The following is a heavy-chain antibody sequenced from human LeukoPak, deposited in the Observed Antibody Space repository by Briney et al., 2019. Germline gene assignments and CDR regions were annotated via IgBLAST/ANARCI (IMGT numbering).Heavy chain of an antibody. CDR2: ISGSGGST. Sequence: GGSLRLSCAASGFTLSSYAMSWVRQAPGKGLEWVSAISGSGGSTYYADSVKGRFTISRDNSKNTLYLQMKSLSAEDTAVYYCAKARLAGLFDYWGQGTLVTVSS. J-gene: IGHJ4*02. D-gene: IGHD6-19*01. V-gene: IGHV3-23*01. CDR3: AKARLAGLFDY. CDR1: GFTLSSYA.